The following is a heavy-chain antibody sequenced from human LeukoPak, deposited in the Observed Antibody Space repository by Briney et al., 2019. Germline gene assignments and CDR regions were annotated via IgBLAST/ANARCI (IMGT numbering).Heavy chain of an antibody. V-gene: IGHV4-59*08. CDR2: IYYSGST. Sequence: ASETLSLTCTVSGGSISSYYWSWIRQPPGKGLEWIGYIYYSGSTNYNPSLKSRVTISVDTSKNQFSLKLSSVTAADTAVYYCARLGIAVAGTGVDYWGQGTLVTVSS. CDR3: ARLGIAVAGTGVDY. CDR1: GGSISSYY. D-gene: IGHD6-19*01. J-gene: IGHJ4*02.